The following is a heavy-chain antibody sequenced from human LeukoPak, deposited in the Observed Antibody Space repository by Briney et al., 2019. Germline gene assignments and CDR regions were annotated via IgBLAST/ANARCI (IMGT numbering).Heavy chain of an antibody. CDR3: AREEYYYGSGSYYFPDWFDP. CDR1: GDSVSSNSAA. Sequence: SQTLSLTCAISGDSVSSNSAAWNWITQSPSRGLGWLGRTYYRSKRYNDYAVSVKSRITINPDTSKNQFSLQLNSVTPEDTAVYYCAREEYYYGSGSYYFPDWFDPWGQGTLVTVSS. D-gene: IGHD3-10*01. J-gene: IGHJ5*02. V-gene: IGHV6-1*01. CDR2: TYYRSKRYN.